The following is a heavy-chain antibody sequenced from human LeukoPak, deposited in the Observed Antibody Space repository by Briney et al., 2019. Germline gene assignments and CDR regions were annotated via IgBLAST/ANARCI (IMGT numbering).Heavy chain of an antibody. J-gene: IGHJ3*02. V-gene: IGHV4-39*07. CDR1: GGSISSSSYY. Sequence: SETLSLTCTVSGGSISSSSYYWGWIRQPPGKGLEWIGSIYYSGSTYYNPSLKSRVTISVDTSKNQFSLKLSSVTAADTAVYYCARGMRAAAGKKNDAFDIWGQGTMVTVSS. CDR2: IYYSGST. D-gene: IGHD6-13*01. CDR3: ARGMRAAAGKKNDAFDI.